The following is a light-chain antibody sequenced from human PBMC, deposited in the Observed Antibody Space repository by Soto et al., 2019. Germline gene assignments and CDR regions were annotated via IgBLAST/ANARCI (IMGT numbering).Light chain of an antibody. Sequence: EIVMTQSPATLSVSPGERATLSCRASQSVSSNFAWYQQKPGQAPRLLIYGASTRATGIPARFSGSGSGTDFTLTISSLQSEDLAVYYCQQYNSWPPLTFGGGTKVEIK. CDR3: QQYNSWPPLT. J-gene: IGKJ4*01. V-gene: IGKV3-15*01. CDR1: QSVSSN. CDR2: GAS.